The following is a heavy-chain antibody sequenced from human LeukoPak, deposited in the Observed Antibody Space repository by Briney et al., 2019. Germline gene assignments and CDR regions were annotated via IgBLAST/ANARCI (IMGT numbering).Heavy chain of an antibody. Sequence: ETLSLTCAVYGGSFSGYYWSWVRQAPGKGLEWVANIKQDGSEKYYVDSVKGRFTISRDNAKNSLYLQMNSLRAEDTAVYYCASIVVVPAALYYFDYWGQGTLVTVSS. CDR3: ASIVVVPAALYYFDY. J-gene: IGHJ4*02. D-gene: IGHD2-2*01. CDR1: GGSFSGYY. V-gene: IGHV3-7*01. CDR2: IKQDGSEK.